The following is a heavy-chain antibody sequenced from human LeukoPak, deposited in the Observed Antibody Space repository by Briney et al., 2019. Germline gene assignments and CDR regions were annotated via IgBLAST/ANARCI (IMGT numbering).Heavy chain of an antibody. J-gene: IGHJ5*02. D-gene: IGHD6-6*01. Sequence: ASVKVYCKASGYTFTTYGISWVRQAPGQGLEWMGWISAYNGNTNYAQKVQGRVTMTTDTSTSTAYMELRSLTSDDTAVYYCARDSIAVRPGWFDPWGQGTLVTVSS. CDR3: ARDSIAVRPGWFDP. CDR2: ISAYNGNT. V-gene: IGHV1-18*01. CDR1: GYTFTTYG.